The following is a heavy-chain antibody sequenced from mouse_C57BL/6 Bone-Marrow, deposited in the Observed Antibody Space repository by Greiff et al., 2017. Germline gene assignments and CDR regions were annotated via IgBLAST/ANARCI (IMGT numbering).Heavy chain of an antibody. CDR3: ARSRYSSRYSYFDV. D-gene: IGHD1-1*01. Sequence: QVQLQQPGAELVQPGASVKLSCKASGYTFTSYWMHWVKQRPGRGLEWIGRIDPNSGGTKYNEKFKSKATLTVDKQSRTAYIKLRSLTSEDSAVYYCARSRYSSRYSYFDVWGTGTTVTVSS. V-gene: IGHV1-72*01. J-gene: IGHJ1*03. CDR2: IDPNSGGT. CDR1: GYTFTSYW.